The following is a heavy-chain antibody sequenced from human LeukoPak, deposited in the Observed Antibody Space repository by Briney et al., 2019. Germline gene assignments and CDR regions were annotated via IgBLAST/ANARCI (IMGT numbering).Heavy chain of an antibody. D-gene: IGHD4-23*01. CDR3: ASPTTVVREDNWFDP. J-gene: IGHJ5*02. CDR1: GFTFSSYA. V-gene: IGHV3-30*01. CDR2: ISYDGSNK. Sequence: GGSLRLSCAASGFTFSSYAVHWVRQAPGKGLEWVAVISYDGSNKYYADSVKGRFTISRDNSKNTLYLQMNSLRAEDTAVYYCASPTTVVREDNWFDPWGQGTLVTVSS.